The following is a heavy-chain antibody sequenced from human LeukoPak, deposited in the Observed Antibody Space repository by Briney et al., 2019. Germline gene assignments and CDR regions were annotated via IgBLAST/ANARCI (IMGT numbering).Heavy chain of an antibody. Sequence: SETLSLTCTVSGGSIRSNYWSWIRQPPGKGLEWIGHIYYSGSTNYNPSLKSRVTISIDTSKNQFSLKLSSVTAADTAVFYCARLTPSGYFDSWGQGTLVTVFS. CDR1: GGSIRSNY. CDR3: ARLTPSGYFDS. J-gene: IGHJ4*02. V-gene: IGHV4-59*12. D-gene: IGHD1-14*01. CDR2: IYYSGST.